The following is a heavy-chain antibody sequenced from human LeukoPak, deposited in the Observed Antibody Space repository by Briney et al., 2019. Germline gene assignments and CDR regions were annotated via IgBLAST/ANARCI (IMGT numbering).Heavy chain of an antibody. D-gene: IGHD2-2*02. CDR1: GGSISSGGYY. CDR2: IYYSGST. CDR3: ACIPRENSDY. V-gene: IGHV4-31*03. J-gene: IGHJ4*02. Sequence: PSETLSLTCTVSGGSISSGGYYWSWIRQHPGKGLEWIGYIYYSGSTYYNPSLKSRVTISVDTSKNQFSLQLSSVTAADTAVYYCACIPRENSDYWGQGTLVTVSS.